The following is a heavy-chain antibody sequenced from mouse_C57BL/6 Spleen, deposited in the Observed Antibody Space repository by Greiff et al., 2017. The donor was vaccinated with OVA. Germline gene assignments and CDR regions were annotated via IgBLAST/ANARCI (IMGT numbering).Heavy chain of an antibody. Sequence: EVKLVESGGGLVKPGGSLKLSCAASGFTFSDYGMHWVRQAPEKGLEWVAYISSGSSTIYYADTVKGRFTISRDNAKNTLFLQMTSLRSEDTAMYYCARTYYDYDGAMDYWGQGTSVTVSS. D-gene: IGHD2-4*01. J-gene: IGHJ4*01. CDR3: ARTYYDYDGAMDY. V-gene: IGHV5-17*01. CDR2: ISSGSSTI. CDR1: GFTFSDYG.